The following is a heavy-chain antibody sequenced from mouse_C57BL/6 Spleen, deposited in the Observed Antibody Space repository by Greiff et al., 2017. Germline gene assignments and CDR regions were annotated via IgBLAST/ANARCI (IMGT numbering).Heavy chain of an antibody. Sequence: VKLKQPGAELVRPGSSVKLSCKASGYTFTSYWMHWVKQRPIQGLEWIGNIDPSDSETHYNQKFKDKATLTVDKSSSTAYMQLSSLTSEDSAVYYCATHWYFDVWGTGTTVTVSS. V-gene: IGHV1-52*01. J-gene: IGHJ1*03. CDR2: IDPSDSET. CDR1: GYTFTSYW. CDR3: ATHWYFDV.